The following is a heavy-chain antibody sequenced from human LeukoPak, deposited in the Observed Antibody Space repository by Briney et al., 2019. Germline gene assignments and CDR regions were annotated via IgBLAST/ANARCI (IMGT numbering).Heavy chain of an antibody. CDR3: ARESGPNWFDP. J-gene: IGHJ5*02. CDR1: GGSISSYY. D-gene: IGHD1-14*01. Sequence: SETLSPTCTVSGGSISSYYWSWIRQPPGKGLEWIGYIYYSGSTNYNPSLKSRVTISVDTSKNQFSLKLSSVTAADTAVYYCARESGPNWFDPWGQGTLVTVSS. CDR2: IYYSGST. V-gene: IGHV4-59*01.